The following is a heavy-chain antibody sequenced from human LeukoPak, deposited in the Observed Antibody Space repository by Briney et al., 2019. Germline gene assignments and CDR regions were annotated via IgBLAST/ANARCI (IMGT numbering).Heavy chain of an antibody. V-gene: IGHV3-53*01. Sequence: PGGSLRLSCAASGFTVSSNYMSWVRQAPGKGLEWVSVIYSGGSTYYADSVEGRFTISRDNSKNTLYLQMNSLRAEDTAVYYCARGPRVATIPFDYWGQGTLVTVSS. D-gene: IGHD5-24*01. CDR2: IYSGGST. J-gene: IGHJ4*02. CDR3: ARGPRVATIPFDY. CDR1: GFTVSSNY.